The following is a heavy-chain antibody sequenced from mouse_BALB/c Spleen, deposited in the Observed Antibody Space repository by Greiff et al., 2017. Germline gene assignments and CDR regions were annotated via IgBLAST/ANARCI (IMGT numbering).Heavy chain of an antibody. D-gene: IGHD2-10*02. CDR2: INPDSSTI. J-gene: IGHJ4*01. Sequence: EVQLVESGGGLVQPGGSLKLSCAASGFDFSRYWMSWVRQAPGKGLEWIGEINPDSSTINYTPSLKDKFIISRDNAKNTLYLQMSKVRSEDTALYYCARHPGYGNAMDYWGQGTSVTVSS. V-gene: IGHV4-1*02. CDR1: GFDFSRYW. CDR3: ARHPGYGNAMDY.